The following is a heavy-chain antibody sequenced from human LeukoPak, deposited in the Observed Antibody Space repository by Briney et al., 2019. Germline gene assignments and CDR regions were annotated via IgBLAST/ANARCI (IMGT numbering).Heavy chain of an antibody. CDR2: ISAYNGNT. J-gene: IGHJ4*02. D-gene: IGHD1-26*01. CDR3: ARDTIRAVGATTGPGKFDY. CDR1: GYTFTSYG. V-gene: IGHV1-18*01. Sequence: GASVKVSCKASGYTFTSYGISWVRQAPGQGLEWMGWISAYNGNTNYAQKLQGRVTMTTDTSTSTAYMELRSLRSDDTAVYYCARDTIRAVGATTGPGKFDYWGQNTLVTVSS.